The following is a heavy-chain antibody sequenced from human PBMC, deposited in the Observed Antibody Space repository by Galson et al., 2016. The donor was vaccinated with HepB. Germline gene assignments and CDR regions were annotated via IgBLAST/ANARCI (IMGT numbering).Heavy chain of an antibody. CDR3: PKDQDGDTPMVFDS. CDR1: GFSFSDYY. CDR2: ISGNSSYI. V-gene: IGHV3-11*05. J-gene: IGHJ4*02. Sequence: SLRLSCAASGFSFSDYYMSWIRQAPEKGLEWVSYISGNSSYIHYADSVKARSTISRDNPKKTLFLQMDSLRVEDMAIYYCPKDQDGDTPMVFDSWGQGTLVIVSS. D-gene: IGHD5-18*01.